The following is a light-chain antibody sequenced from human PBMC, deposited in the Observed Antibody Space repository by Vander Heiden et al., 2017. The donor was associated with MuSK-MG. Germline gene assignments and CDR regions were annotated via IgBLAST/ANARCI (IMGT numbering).Light chain of an antibody. CDR1: SSNIGNNY. J-gene: IGLJ3*02. CDR2: ENN. Sequence: VFTLPPSVSAAPGQKVTIPCPGSSSNIGNNYVSWYQQLPGTAPKLLIYENNKRPSGIPDRFSGSKSGTSAILGITGLQTGDEADFYCGAWDSSLSVVMFGGGTKLTVL. CDR3: GAWDSSLSVVM. V-gene: IGLV1-51*02.